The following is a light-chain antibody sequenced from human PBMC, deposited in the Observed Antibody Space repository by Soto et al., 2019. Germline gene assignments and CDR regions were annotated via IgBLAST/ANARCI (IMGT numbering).Light chain of an antibody. CDR2: NAS. CDR1: QSVSTF. J-gene: IGKJ5*01. Sequence: EIVLTQSPATLSLSPGERAILSCRASQSVSTFLAWFQQKPGQPPRLLIYNASNRTTGIPARFSGSGSGTDFTLTISSLEPEDFAVYYCQQRGDWPPITLGQGTRLEI. CDR3: QQRGDWPPIT. V-gene: IGKV3-11*01.